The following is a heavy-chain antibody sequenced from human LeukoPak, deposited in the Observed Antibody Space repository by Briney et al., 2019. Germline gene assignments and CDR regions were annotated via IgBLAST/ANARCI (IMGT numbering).Heavy chain of an antibody. CDR3: ARVNSDYYWYFDL. CDR1: GDSVSSKIAA. CDR2: TYYRSKWYS. J-gene: IGHJ2*01. D-gene: IGHD4-11*01. Sequence: SQTLSLTCAISGDSVSSKIAAWNWIRQSPSRGLEWLGRTYYRSKWYSDYALSVKSRITINPDTSKNQFSLQLNSVTPEDTAVYYCARVNSDYYWYFDLWGRGTLVTVFS. V-gene: IGHV6-1*01.